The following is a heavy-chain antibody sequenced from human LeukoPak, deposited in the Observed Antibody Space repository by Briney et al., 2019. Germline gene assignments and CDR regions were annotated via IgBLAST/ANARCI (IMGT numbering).Heavy chain of an antibody. V-gene: IGHV3-48*03. CDR1: GFTFSSYE. Sequence: GGSLRLSCAASGFTFSSYEMNWVRQAPGKGLEWVSYISSSGSTIYYADSVKGRFTISRDNAKNSLYLQMNSLRAEDTAVYYCASEKADYYDGSGYLDYWGQGTLVTVSS. CDR2: ISSSGSTI. D-gene: IGHD3-22*01. J-gene: IGHJ4*02. CDR3: ASEKADYYDGSGYLDY.